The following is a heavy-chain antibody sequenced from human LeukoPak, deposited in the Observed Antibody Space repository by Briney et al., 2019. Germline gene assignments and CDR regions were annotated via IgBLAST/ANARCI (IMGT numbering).Heavy chain of an antibody. CDR1: GFTFSSYG. D-gene: IGHD3-16*02. Sequence: PGGSLRLSCAASGFTFSSYGMSWVRQAPGKGLEWVSSISSTSSYIYYADSVKGRFTISRDNAKNSLYLQMNSLRAEDTAVYYCARVIAFRGYMDVWGKGTTVTVSS. V-gene: IGHV3-21*01. CDR3: ARVIAFRGYMDV. CDR2: ISSTSSYI. J-gene: IGHJ6*03.